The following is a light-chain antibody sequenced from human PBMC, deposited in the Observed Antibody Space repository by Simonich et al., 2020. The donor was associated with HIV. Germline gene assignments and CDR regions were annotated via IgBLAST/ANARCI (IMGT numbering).Light chain of an antibody. CDR1: QSISIY. J-gene: IGKJ3*01. CDR2: KAS. V-gene: IGKV1-39*01. CDR3: QQSYSTPFT. Sequence: DIQMTQSPSSLSASVGERVTNTCRANQSISIYLNWYQQKPGKAPKLLIYKASSLESGVPSRFSGSGSGTDFTLTISSLQPEDFATYYCQQSYSTPFTFGPGTKVDIK.